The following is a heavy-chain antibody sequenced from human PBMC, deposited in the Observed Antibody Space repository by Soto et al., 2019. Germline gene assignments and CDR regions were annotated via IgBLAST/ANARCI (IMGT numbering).Heavy chain of an antibody. CDR2: IYYSGST. CDR1: GGSISSSSYY. CDR3: ARLGDSSGWYLAYWYFDL. D-gene: IGHD6-19*01. J-gene: IGHJ2*01. Sequence: QLQLQESGPGLVKPSETLSLTCTVSGGSISSSSYYWGWIRQPPGKGLEWIGSIYYSGSTYYNPSLKSRVTISVDTSKNQFSLKLSSVTAADTAVYYCARLGDSSGWYLAYWYFDLWGRGTLVTVSS. V-gene: IGHV4-39*01.